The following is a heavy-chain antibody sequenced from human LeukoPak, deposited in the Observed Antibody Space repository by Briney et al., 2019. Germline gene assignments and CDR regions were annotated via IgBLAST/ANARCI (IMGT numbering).Heavy chain of an antibody. CDR2: TSFDGYNK. Sequence: TGGSLRLSCAAYGFTFSRSGMHWVRQAPGKGLEWVAVTSFDGYNKNYADSVKGRFTISRDDSNNTLYLQMNSLRGEDTAVYFCAKGNYGDSPFDPWGQGTLVIVSS. V-gene: IGHV3-30*18. J-gene: IGHJ5*02. CDR3: AKGNYGDSPFDP. CDR1: GFTFSRSG. D-gene: IGHD2-21*02.